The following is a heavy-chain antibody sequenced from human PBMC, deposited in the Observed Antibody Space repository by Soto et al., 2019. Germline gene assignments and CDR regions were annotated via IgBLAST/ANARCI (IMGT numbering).Heavy chain of an antibody. V-gene: IGHV1-2*02. CDR1: GYTFTGYY. CDR3: ARGEYPAAISDYYYYGMDV. D-gene: IGHD2-2*02. J-gene: IGHJ6*02. Sequence: QVQLVQSGAEVKKPGASVKVSCKASGYTFTGYYMHWVRQAPGQGLEWMGWINPNSGGTNYAQKFQGRVTMTRDTSISTAYMELSRLRSDDTAVYYCARGEYPAAISDYYYYGMDVWGQGTTVTVSS. CDR2: INPNSGGT.